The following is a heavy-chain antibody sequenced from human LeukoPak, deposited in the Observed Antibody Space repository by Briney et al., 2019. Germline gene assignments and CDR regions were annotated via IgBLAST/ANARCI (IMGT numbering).Heavy chain of an antibody. CDR2: IKQDGSEK. CDR1: GFTFSSYL. CDR3: ARVPGCCSGGSCYNPNWFDP. Sequence: GGSLRLSCAASGFTFSSYLMSWVRQAPGKGLEWVANIKQDGSEKYYVDSVKGRFTISRDNAKNSLYLQMNSLRAEDTAVYYCARVPGCCSGGSCYNPNWFDPWGQGTLVTVSS. D-gene: IGHD2-15*01. V-gene: IGHV3-7*03. J-gene: IGHJ5*02.